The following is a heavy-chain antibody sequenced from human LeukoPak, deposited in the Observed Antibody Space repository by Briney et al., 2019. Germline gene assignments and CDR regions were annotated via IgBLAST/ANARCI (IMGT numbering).Heavy chain of an antibody. D-gene: IGHD5-12*01. CDR3: ARDGGYSGYDSFDY. CDR1: GYTFTGYY. V-gene: IGHV1-2*04. Sequence: ASVKVSRKASGYTFTGYYMHWVRQAPGQGLEWMGWINPNSGGTNYAQKFQGWVTMTRDTSISTAYMELSGLRSDDTAVYYCARDGGYSGYDSFDYWGQGTLVTVSS. CDR2: INPNSGGT. J-gene: IGHJ4*02.